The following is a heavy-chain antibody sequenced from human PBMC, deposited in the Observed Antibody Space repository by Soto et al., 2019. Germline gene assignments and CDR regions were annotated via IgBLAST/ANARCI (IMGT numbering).Heavy chain of an antibody. V-gene: IGHV6-1*01. CDR3: ARDSDIVATIGYYYMDV. CDR2: TYYRSKWYN. J-gene: IGHJ6*03. Sequence: SQTLSLTCAISGDSVSSNSAAWNWIRQPPSRGLEWLGRTYYRSKWYNDYAVSVKSRITINPDTSKNQFSLQLNSVTPEDTAVYYCARDSDIVATIGYYYMDVWGKGTTVTVSS. D-gene: IGHD5-12*01. CDR1: GDSVSSNSAA.